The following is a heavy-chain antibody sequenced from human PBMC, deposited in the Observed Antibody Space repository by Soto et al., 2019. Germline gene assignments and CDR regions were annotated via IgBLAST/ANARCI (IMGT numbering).Heavy chain of an antibody. D-gene: IGHD3-22*01. CDR3: ARDRDDSSGYYLSSFDY. CDR1: GFTFSDYY. Sequence: GGSLRLSCAASGFTFSDYYMSWIRQAPGKGLEWVSYISSSSSYTNYADSVKGRFTISRDNAKNSLYLQMNSLRAEDTAVYYCARDRDDSSGYYLSSFDYWGQGTLVTVSS. J-gene: IGHJ4*02. V-gene: IGHV3-11*06. CDR2: ISSSSSYT.